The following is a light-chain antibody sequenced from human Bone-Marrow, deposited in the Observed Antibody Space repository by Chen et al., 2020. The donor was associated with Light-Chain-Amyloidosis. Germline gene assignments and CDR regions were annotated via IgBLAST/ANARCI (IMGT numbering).Light chain of an antibody. CDR3: QVWDRSSDRPV. J-gene: IGLJ3*02. CDR1: NIGSTR. V-gene: IGLV3-21*02. CDR2: DDS. Sequence: SYVLTQPSSVSVAPGQTATIACGGNNIGSTRVHWYQQTPGLAPLLVVYDDSDRPSGLPERLSGCNSGNTATLTISRVEAGDEAEYYCQVWDRSSDRPVFGGGTKLNVL.